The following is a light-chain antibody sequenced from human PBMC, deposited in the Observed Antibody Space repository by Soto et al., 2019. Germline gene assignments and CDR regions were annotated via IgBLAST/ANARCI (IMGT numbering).Light chain of an antibody. V-gene: IGLV1-47*02. CDR1: SSNIGSNY. CDR2: SND. CDR3: AAWDDSLSAVV. Sequence: QSVLTQPPSPSGTPGQRVTISCSGSSSNIGSNYVYWYQQLPGTAPKLLIYSNDQRPSGVPDRFSGSKSGTSASLAISGLRSEDEADYYCAAWDDSLSAVVFGGGTKVTVL. J-gene: IGLJ2*01.